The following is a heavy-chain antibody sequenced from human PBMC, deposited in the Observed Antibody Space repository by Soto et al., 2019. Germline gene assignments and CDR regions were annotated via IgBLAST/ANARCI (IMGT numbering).Heavy chain of an antibody. J-gene: IGHJ4*02. V-gene: IGHV1-18*04. Sequence: XSVKVSCRASGYTFTSYGISWVRQAPGQGLEWMGWISAYNGNTNYAQKLQGRVTMTTDTSTSTAYMELRSLRSDDTAVYYCARLRPYYYDSSGPPYYFDYWGQGTLVTVSS. CDR1: GYTFTSYG. CDR3: ARLRPYYYDSSGPPYYFDY. D-gene: IGHD3-22*01. CDR2: ISAYNGNT.